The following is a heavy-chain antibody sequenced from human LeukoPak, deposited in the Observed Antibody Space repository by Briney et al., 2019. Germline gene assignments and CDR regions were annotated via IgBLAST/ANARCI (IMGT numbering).Heavy chain of an antibody. CDR2: LRGGGET. J-gene: IGHJ4*02. CDR1: GFTFSSYA. CDR3: AKASWVSSADAVL. V-gene: IGHV3-23*01. Sequence: GGSLRLSCAASGFTFSSYAMSWVRQAPARGLEWVSSLRGGGETFYADSVKGRFTLSRDESKNTVYLQMNNLRVEDTAVYFCAKASWVSSADAVLWGQGTLVTVSS. D-gene: IGHD3-16*01.